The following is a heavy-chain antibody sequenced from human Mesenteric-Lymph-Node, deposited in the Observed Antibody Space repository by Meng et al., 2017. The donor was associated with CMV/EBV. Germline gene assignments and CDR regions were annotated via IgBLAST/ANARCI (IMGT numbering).Heavy chain of an antibody. D-gene: IGHD1-7*01. V-gene: IGHV4-4*02. J-gene: IGHJ5*02. CDR3: ARHNWDYVGNWFDP. CDR1: GVSINNDNW. Sequence: SGVSINNDNWWRWVRQPPGKGLEWIAEMYHTGSANYNPSLKSRVTISLDKSKNHFSLRLTAVTAADTAIYYCARHNWDYVGNWFDPWGPGTLVTVSS. CDR2: MYHTGSA.